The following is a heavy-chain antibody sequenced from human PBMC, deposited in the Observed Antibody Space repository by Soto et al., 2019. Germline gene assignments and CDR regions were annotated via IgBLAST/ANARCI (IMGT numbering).Heavy chain of an antibody. CDR3: ARVPTWTVPPDYYYGMDV. CDR2: IYTSGGT. Sequence: QVQLQESGPGLVKPSETLSLTCTVSGGSISSYYWSWIRQPAGKGLEWIGRIYTSGGTNYNPSLKSRVTMSVDTSKNQFSLKLSSVTAADTAVYYCARVPTWTVPPDYYYGMDVWGQGTTVTVSS. CDR1: GGSISSYY. V-gene: IGHV4-4*07. J-gene: IGHJ6*02. D-gene: IGHD1-26*01.